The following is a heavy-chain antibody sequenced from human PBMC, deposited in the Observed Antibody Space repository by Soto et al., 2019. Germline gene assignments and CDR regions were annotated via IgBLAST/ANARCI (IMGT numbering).Heavy chain of an antibody. CDR1: GFTFRDFY. CDR2: ITSSGSTV. V-gene: IGHV3-11*01. Sequence: ESGGGLVNPGGSLRLSCEASGFTFRDFYMSWIRQAPGKGLEWVSTITSSGSTVAYADSVKDRFSISRDNAKNSLFLQMNSLRSDDAAVYYCAREQWYRFDCWGQGALATVSS. D-gene: IGHD2-8*01. J-gene: IGHJ4*02. CDR3: AREQWYRFDC.